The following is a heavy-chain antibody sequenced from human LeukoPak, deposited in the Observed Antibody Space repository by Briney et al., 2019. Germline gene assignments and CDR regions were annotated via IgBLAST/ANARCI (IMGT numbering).Heavy chain of an antibody. V-gene: IGHV3-23*01. J-gene: IGHJ3*02. CDR2: ISGSGGST. Sequence: SGGSLRLSCAASGLTLSNSAMSWVRQAPGKGLEWVSAISGSGGSTYYADSVKGRFTISRDNSKNTLYLQMNSLRAEDTAVYYCAKVVSRDSSGYYYSRGEDAFDIWGQGTMVTVSS. D-gene: IGHD3-22*01. CDR3: AKVVSRDSSGYYYSRGEDAFDI. CDR1: GLTLSNSA.